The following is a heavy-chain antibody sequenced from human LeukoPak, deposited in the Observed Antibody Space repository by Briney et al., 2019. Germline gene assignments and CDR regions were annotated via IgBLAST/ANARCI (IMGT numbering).Heavy chain of an antibody. CDR2: ISAYNGNT. V-gene: IGHV1-18*01. J-gene: IGHJ6*02. Sequence: ASVKVSCKASGYTFTSYGISWVRQAPGQGLEWMGWISAYNGNTNYAQKLQGRVTMTTDTSTSTAYMELRSLRSDDTAVYYCARESNSVWYGDYAPPYYYYGMDVWGQGTTVTVSS. CDR3: ARESNSVWYGDYAPPYYYYGMDV. CDR1: GYTFTSYG. D-gene: IGHD4-17*01.